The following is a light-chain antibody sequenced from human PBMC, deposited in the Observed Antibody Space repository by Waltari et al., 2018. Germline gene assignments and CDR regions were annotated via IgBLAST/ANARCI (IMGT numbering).Light chain of an antibody. CDR1: SSDVGGYNH. CDR2: EVS. V-gene: IGLV2-14*01. J-gene: IGLJ1*01. Sequence: QSALTQPASVSGSPGQSITISCTGTSSDVGGYNHVSWYQHHPGKAPKLMIYEVSNRPSGVSNRFSGSKSGNTASLTISGLQAEDEADYYCSSYTSSSTGVFGTGTKVTVL. CDR3: SSYTSSSTGV.